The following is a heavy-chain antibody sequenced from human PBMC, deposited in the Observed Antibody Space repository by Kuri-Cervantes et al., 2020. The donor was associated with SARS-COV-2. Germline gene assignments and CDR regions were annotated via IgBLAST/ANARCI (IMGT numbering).Heavy chain of an antibody. V-gene: IGHV3-23*01. CDR3: AKDVAAGTRAPPEYFQH. J-gene: IGHJ1*01. CDR1: GFIFTSYA. CDR2: ISGGGGST. D-gene: IGHD6-13*01. Sequence: GESLKISCATSGFIFTSYAMSWVRQAPGKGLEWVSTISGGGGSTYYADSVEGRFTISRDSSKNTLYLQMNSLRAEDTAVYYCAKDVAAGTRAPPEYFQHWGQGTLVTVSS.